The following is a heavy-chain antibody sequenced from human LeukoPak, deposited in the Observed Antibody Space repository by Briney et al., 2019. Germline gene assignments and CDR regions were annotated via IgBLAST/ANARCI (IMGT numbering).Heavy chain of an antibody. V-gene: IGHV4-39*07. Sequence: SETLSLTCTVSGGSISSSSYYWGWIRQPPGKGLEWIGSIYYSGSTYYNPSLKSRVTISVDTSKNRFSLKLSSVTAADTAVYYCAREGLVGGYYNYWGQGTLVTVSS. J-gene: IGHJ4*02. CDR3: AREGLVGGYYNY. CDR2: IYYSGST. CDR1: GGSISSSSYY. D-gene: IGHD3-3*01.